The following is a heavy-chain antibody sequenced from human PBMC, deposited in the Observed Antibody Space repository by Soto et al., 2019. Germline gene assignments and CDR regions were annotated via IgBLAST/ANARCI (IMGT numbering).Heavy chain of an antibody. V-gene: IGHV1-69*13. J-gene: IGHJ6*02. CDR2: IIPIFGTA. D-gene: IGHD3-3*01. CDR3: GRYAIFGADISSKYNYGVDV. Sequence: ASVKVSCKASGGTFSSYAISWVRQAPGQGLEWMGGIIPIFGTANYAQKFQGRVTITADESTSTAYMELSSLRSEDTAVYYCGRYAIFGADISSKYNYGVDVWGQGTTVTVSS. CDR1: GGTFSSYA.